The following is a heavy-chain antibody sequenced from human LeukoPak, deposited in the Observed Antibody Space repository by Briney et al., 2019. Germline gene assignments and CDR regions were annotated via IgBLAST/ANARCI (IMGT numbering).Heavy chain of an antibody. D-gene: IGHD6-13*01. CDR3: ARVGRIAAAGLTALDY. CDR2: ISTYNGNT. J-gene: IGHJ4*01. Sequence: GASVKVSCKASGYTFTSYAISWVRQAPGQGLEWMGWISTYNGNTNYAQKLQDRVTMTTDTSTSTAYMELRSLRSDDTAVYYCARVGRIAAAGLTALDYWGHGTLVTVSS. V-gene: IGHV1-18*01. CDR1: GYTFTSYA.